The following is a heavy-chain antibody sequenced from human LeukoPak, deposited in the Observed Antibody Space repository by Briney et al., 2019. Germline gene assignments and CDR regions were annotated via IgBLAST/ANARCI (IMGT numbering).Heavy chain of an antibody. CDR3: ARERYCSSGNCYSDY. CDR2: INQDGSEK. D-gene: IGHD2-15*01. Sequence: PGGSLRLSCAASGFTFKTYWMGWVRQAPGKGLEWVANINQDGSEKYYVDSVKGRFTISRDNDKNSLYLQMNSLRAEDTAVYYCARERYCSSGNCYSDYWGQGTLVTVSS. CDR1: GFTFKTYW. V-gene: IGHV3-7*01. J-gene: IGHJ4*02.